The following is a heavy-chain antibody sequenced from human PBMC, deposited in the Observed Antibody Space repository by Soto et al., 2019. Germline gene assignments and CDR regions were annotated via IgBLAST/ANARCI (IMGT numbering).Heavy chain of an antibody. D-gene: IGHD3-22*01. Sequence: GGSLRLSCAASGFTFSSYSMNWVRQAPGKGLEWVSSISSSSSYIYYADSVKGRFTISRDNAKNSLYLQMNSLRAEDTAVYYCARTGPSSGYSFDYWGQGTLVTVS. CDR2: ISSSSSYI. V-gene: IGHV3-21*01. CDR1: GFTFSSYS. J-gene: IGHJ4*02. CDR3: ARTGPSSGYSFDY.